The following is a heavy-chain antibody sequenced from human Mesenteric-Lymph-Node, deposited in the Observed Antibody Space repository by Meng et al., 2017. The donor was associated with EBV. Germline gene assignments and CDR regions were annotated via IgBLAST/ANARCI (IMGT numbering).Heavy chain of an antibody. CDR2: INTNTGNP. Sequence: VKLVQSGCELKKPGAAVKVSCKASGYTLTNYALTWGRQAPGQGLEWLGWINTNTGNPTYAPGFAGRYVFSLDTSVSTAYLQISSLKADDSAVYYCARDSEGNDLSFDYWGQGTLVTVSS. CDR1: GYTLTNYA. V-gene: IGHV7-4-1*02. D-gene: IGHD2-21*02. CDR3: ARDSEGNDLSFDY. J-gene: IGHJ4*02.